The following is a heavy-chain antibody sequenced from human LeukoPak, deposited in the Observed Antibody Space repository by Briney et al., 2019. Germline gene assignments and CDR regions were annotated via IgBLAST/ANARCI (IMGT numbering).Heavy chain of an antibody. CDR3: AREGVGIAGDY. J-gene: IGHJ4*02. D-gene: IGHD6-13*01. V-gene: IGHV3-21*01. Sequence: GGSLRLSCAASGFTFSTYSMNWVRQAPGKGLEWVSSISSSSGFIYYADSVKGRFTISRDNAKNSLYLQMNSLRAEDTAVYYCAREGVGIAGDYWGQGTLVTVSS. CDR1: GFTFSTYS. CDR2: ISSSSGFI.